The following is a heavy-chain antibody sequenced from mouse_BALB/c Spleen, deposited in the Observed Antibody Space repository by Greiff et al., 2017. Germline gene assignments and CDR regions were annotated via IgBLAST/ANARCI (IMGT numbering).Heavy chain of an antibody. J-gene: IGHJ2*01. V-gene: IGHV5-6-3*01. Sequence: VQLKEFGGGLVQPGGSLNLSCAASGFTFSSYGMSWVRQTPDKRLELVATINSNGGSTYYPDSVKGRFTIYRDNAKNTLYLQMSSLKSEDTAMYYCARDRVILVYWGQGTTLTVSS. CDR2: INSNGGST. CDR3: ARDRVILVY. CDR1: GFTFSSYG. D-gene: IGHD2-2*01.